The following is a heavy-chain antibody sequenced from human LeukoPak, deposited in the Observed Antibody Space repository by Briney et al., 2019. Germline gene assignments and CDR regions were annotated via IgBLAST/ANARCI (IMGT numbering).Heavy chain of an antibody. Sequence: GGSLRLSCAASGFSLSTYAMSWVRQAPGKGPEWVSAISGAGGRSYYADSVKGRFTISRDDSKNTLYLQMDSLRAEDTAVYYCAKDRADNGDRLRFDPWGQGTLVTVSS. V-gene: IGHV3-23*01. J-gene: IGHJ5*02. CDR1: GFSLSTYA. D-gene: IGHD4-17*01. CDR3: AKDRADNGDRLRFDP. CDR2: ISGAGGRS.